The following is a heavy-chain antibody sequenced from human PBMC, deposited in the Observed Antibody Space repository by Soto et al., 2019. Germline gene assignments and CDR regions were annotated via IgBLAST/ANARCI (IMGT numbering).Heavy chain of an antibody. CDR3: ASIAYSASGFDY. Sequence: SETLSLTCNVSGVSITNNNWWSWVRQPPGKGLEWIGAIYHSGHTNFNPSLKSRATLSLDYSENQFSLKLTSATAADTAIYYCASIAYSASGFDYWGQGTLVTVSS. D-gene: IGHD1-26*01. CDR2: IYHSGHT. J-gene: IGHJ4*02. CDR1: GVSITNNNW. V-gene: IGHV4-4*02.